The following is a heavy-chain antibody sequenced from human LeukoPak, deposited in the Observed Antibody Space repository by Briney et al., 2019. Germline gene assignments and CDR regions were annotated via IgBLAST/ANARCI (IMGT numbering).Heavy chain of an antibody. CDR3: AKGARWELPLDY. J-gene: IGHJ4*02. CDR1: GFTFSSYA. V-gene: IGHV3-23*01. CDR2: ISGSGGRT. D-gene: IGHD1-26*01. Sequence: GGSLRLSCAASGFTFSSYAMSWVRQAPGKGLEWVSAISGSGGRTYYADSVKGRFTMSRDNSMDTLYLQMNSLRADDTAVYYCAKGARWELPLDYWGQGTLVTVSS.